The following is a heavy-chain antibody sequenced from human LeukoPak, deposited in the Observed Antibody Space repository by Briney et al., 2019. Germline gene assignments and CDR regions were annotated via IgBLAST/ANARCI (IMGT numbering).Heavy chain of an antibody. CDR2: VSTSGTT. CDR3: ARGGRLGYCSSTSCYGRHWFDP. D-gene: IGHD2-2*01. CDR1: GGSISTYY. J-gene: IGHJ5*02. Sequence: SETLSLTCTVSGGSISTYYWSWIRQPPGKGLEWIGYVSTSGTTNYNPSLASRVTMSLDPSKNQISLKVTSVTAADTAVYYCARGGRLGYCSSTSCYGRHWFDPWGQGTLVTVSS. V-gene: IGHV4-4*08.